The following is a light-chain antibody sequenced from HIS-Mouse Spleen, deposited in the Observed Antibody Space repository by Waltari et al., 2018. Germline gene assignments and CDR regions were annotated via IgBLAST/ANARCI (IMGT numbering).Light chain of an antibody. CDR2: DDS. Sequence: SYVLTQPPSVSVAPGKTARITCGGNNIGSKSVHWDQQKPGQAPVLGVYDDSDRPSGIPVRFAGSNCGNTATLTISRVEAGDEADYYCQVWDSSSDHVVFGGGTKLTVL. J-gene: IGLJ2*01. V-gene: IGLV3-21*03. CDR3: QVWDSSSDHVV. CDR1: NIGSKS.